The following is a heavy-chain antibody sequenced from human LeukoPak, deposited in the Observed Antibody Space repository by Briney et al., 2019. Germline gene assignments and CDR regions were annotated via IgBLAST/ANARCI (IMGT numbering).Heavy chain of an antibody. CDR2: IYYGGST. D-gene: IGHD6-19*01. V-gene: IGHV4-39*01. CDR3: ARAHSSGSYYFDY. J-gene: IGHJ4*02. Sequence: SETLSLTCTVSGGSISSGGYYWGWIRQPPGKGLEWIGSIYYGGSTFYNPSLKSRVTISVDTSKNQFSLKLSSVTAADTAVYYCARAHSSGSYYFDYWGQGTLVTVSS. CDR1: GGSISSGGYY.